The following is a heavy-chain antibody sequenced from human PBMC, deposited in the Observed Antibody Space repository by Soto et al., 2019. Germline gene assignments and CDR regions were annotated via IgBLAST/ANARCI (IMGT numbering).Heavy chain of an antibody. CDR1: GDSVTGHY. CDR2: IYYNGNI. V-gene: IGHV4-59*02. D-gene: IGHD1-26*01. CDR3: ATHRYNVGWEQFEY. J-gene: IGHJ4*02. Sequence: SETLSLTCTVSGDSVTGHYWSWIRQPPGKGLEWIGYIYYNGNINYNPSLRSRVTISVDTSRSQFSLKLSSVTAADTAVYYCATHRYNVGWEQFEYWRKRYLVTVSS.